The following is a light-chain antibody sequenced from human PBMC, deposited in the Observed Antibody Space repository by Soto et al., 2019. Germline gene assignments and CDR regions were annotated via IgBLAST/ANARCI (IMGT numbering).Light chain of an antibody. CDR1: QSVSSSY. CDR3: QQYNSWPRT. Sequence: EIVLTQSPGTLSLSPGERATLSCRASQSVSSSYLAWFQQEPGQAPRLLVYGASTRATTIPARFSGSGSGTEFTLSISNLQSEDFAVYYCQQYNSWPRTFGQGTKVDIK. CDR2: GAS. J-gene: IGKJ1*01. V-gene: IGKV3-15*01.